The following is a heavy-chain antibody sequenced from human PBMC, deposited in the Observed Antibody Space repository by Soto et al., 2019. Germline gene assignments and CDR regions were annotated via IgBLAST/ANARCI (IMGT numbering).Heavy chain of an antibody. CDR1: GYTFTRDT. Sequence: SVKGSCKASGYTFTRDTMNWGRQAPGQRLEWMGWINPDNGNTKSSQKFQDRVIITRDTSASTAYMDLSSLRSEDTAVYYCARGIATGQLDPWGQGTLVTVSS. V-gene: IGHV1-3*01. CDR3: ARGIATGQLDP. CDR2: INPDNGNT. J-gene: IGHJ5*02. D-gene: IGHD2-15*01.